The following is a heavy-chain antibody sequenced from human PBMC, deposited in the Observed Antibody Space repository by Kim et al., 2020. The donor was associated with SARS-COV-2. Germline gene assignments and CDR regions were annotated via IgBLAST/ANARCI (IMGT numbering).Heavy chain of an antibody. CDR3: AKDRGSSSWLIDAFDI. V-gene: IGHV3-23*01. D-gene: IGHD6-13*01. J-gene: IGHJ3*02. CDR2: ITGSGGST. Sequence: GGSLRLSCAASGFTFSSHAMSWVRQAPGKGLEWVSAITGSGGSTYHADSVKGRFTIFRDNSKNTLYLQMNSLRAEDTAVYYCAKDRGSSSWLIDAFDIWGQGTMVTVSS. CDR1: GFTFSSHA.